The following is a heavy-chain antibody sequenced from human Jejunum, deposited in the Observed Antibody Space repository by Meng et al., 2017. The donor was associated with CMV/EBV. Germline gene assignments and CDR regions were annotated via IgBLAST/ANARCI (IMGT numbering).Heavy chain of an antibody. D-gene: IGHD4/OR15-4a*01. V-gene: IGHV3-23*01. Sequence: SSFTLSSSAMSRVRRAPGKGLEWVSALNGISDSAYDASSVKDRFSIYRGNPENRLFLQMNRLTDKDTAVYYCAGVHYGAGWQFDLWGQGTLVTVSS. CDR1: SFTLSSSA. CDR2: LNGISDSA. CDR3: AGVHYGAGWQFDL. J-gene: IGHJ4*02.